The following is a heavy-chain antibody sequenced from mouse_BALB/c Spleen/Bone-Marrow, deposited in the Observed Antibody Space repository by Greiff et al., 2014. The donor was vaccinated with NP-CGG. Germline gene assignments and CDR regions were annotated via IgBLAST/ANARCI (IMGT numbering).Heavy chain of an antibody. CDR1: GYAFTNYL. CDR3: ARRIYYAMGY. Sequence: VQRVESGAELVRPGTSVKVSCKASGYAFTNYLIEWIRQRPEQGLEWIGVLNPGSGGTNYNEKFKGKATLTADKSSSTAYMQLSSLTSDDSAVYFCARRIYYAMGYWGQGTALTVSS. V-gene: IGHV1-54*01. D-gene: IGHD2-1*01. CDR2: LNPGSGGT. J-gene: IGHJ2*01.